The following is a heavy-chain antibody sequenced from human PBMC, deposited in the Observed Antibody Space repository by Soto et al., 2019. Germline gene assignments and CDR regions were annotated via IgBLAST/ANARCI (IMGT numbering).Heavy chain of an antibody. V-gene: IGHV4-34*01. D-gene: IGHD6-13*01. CDR1: GGSFSDYS. Sequence: QVRLQQWGAGLVKPSETLSLTCAVYGGSFSDYSWNWIRQPPGKGLEWIGEINHSGSTNYNPSLKSRVTISVDTSKNQFSLKLSSVTAADTAVYYCASTTSEQLVYNWFDPWGQGTLVTVSS. J-gene: IGHJ5*02. CDR3: ASTTSEQLVYNWFDP. CDR2: INHSGST.